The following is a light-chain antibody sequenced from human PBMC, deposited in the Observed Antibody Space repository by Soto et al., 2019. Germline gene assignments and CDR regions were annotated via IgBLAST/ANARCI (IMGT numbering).Light chain of an antibody. CDR1: QGISNH. Sequence: DIQMTQSPSSLSAYVGDRVTITCRASQGISNHLAWYQQKPGKVPKLLIYAASTLHSGVPSRFSGSGSGTDFTLTISSLQPEDVATYYCQKYNLAPFTFGPGTKVDIK. V-gene: IGKV1-27*01. CDR2: AAS. CDR3: QKYNLAPFT. J-gene: IGKJ3*01.